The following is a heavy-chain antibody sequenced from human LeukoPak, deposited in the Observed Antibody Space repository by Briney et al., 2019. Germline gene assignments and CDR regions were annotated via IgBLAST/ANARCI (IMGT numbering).Heavy chain of an antibody. CDR1: GYTFTHYA. D-gene: IGHD4-17*01. CDR3: VRGQTVTTGNWFDP. J-gene: IGHJ5*02. Sequence: GASVKVSCKASGYTFTHYAMNWVRQAPGQRLEWMGWLNAGNGNTRYSQKFQDRVTITRDTSASTAYMELSSLRSEDTAVYYCVRGQTVTTGNWFDPWGQGTLVTVSS. CDR2: LNAGNGNT. V-gene: IGHV1-3*01.